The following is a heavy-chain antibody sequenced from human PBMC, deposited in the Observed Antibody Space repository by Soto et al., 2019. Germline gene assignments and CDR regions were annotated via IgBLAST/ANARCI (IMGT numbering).Heavy chain of an antibody. CDR2: ISYDGSNK. V-gene: IGHV3-30*18. J-gene: IGHJ6*02. D-gene: IGHD3-3*01. CDR1: GFTFSSYG. CDR3: AKDGQNYYDFWSGYPTGGMDV. Sequence: SLRLSCAASGFTFSSYGMHWVRQAPGKGLEWVAVISYDGSNKYYADSVKGRFTISRDNSKNTLYLQMNSLRAEDTAVYYCAKDGQNYYDFWSGYPTGGMDVWGQGTTVTVSS.